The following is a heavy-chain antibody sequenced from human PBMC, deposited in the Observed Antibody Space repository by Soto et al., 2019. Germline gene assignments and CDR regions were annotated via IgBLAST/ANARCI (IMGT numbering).Heavy chain of an antibody. CDR3: ARSPLSYDYVRQTWREVGDSFDV. Sequence: QVHLEHWGAGLLKPSGTLSLTCAIYNSSLGAFHWTWIRQPPGKGLEWIGELIHGGSTNYNPSLNSRVTFSLDTSRSQFSLHLMSVTAADSAVYYCARSPLSYDYVRQTWREVGDSFDVWGRGTSVTVSS. CDR1: NSSLGAFH. J-gene: IGHJ3*01. CDR2: LIHGGST. V-gene: IGHV4-34*02. D-gene: IGHD3-10*02.